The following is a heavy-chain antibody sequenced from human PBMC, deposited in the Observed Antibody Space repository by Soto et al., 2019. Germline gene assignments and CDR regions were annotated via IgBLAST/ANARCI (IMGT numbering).Heavy chain of an antibody. CDR2: IYATGTT. V-gene: IGHV4-4*07. J-gene: IGHJ5*02. CDR1: GASISGFY. CDR3: VRDGTKTLRDWFDP. Sequence: SETLSLTCTVSGASISGFYWSWIRKSAGKGLEWIGRIYATGTTDYNPSLKSRVMMSVDTSKKQFSLKLRSVTAADTAVYYCVRDGTKTLRDWFDPWGQGXSVTVSS. D-gene: IGHD1-1*01.